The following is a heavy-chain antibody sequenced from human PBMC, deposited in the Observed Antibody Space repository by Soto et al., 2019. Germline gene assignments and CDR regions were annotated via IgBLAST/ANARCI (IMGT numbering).Heavy chain of an antibody. Sequence: SETLSLTCTVSGGSINTFYWSWVRQPAGKGLEWIGRIFSSGSTSFNPSLERRVAMSVDTSKNHFSLNLSSVTAADMAVYYCAREGSYSAYNFAHGIQLWSFDFWGQGARVTVSS. CDR1: GGSINTFY. J-gene: IGHJ4*02. D-gene: IGHD5-12*01. CDR2: IFSSGST. CDR3: AREGSYSAYNFAHGIQLWSFDF. V-gene: IGHV4-4*07.